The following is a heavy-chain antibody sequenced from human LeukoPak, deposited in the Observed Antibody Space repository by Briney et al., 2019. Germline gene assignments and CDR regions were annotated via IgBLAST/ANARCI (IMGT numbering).Heavy chain of an antibody. J-gene: IGHJ3*01. V-gene: IGHV3-48*04. Sequence: GGPLRLSCAASGFTFSSYSMNWVRQAPGKGLEWVSYISSSSSTIYYADSVKGRYTISRDNAKKSLYLQMNSLRAEDTAVYYCVGEDYNILTGPGQGAFDVWGQGTVVTVSS. CDR2: ISSSSSTI. CDR1: GFTFSSYS. D-gene: IGHD3-9*01. CDR3: VGEDYNILTGPGQGAFDV.